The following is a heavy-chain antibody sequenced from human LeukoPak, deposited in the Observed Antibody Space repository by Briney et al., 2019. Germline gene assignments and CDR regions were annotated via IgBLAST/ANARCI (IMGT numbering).Heavy chain of an antibody. D-gene: IGHD7-27*01. CDR1: GYTFTSYA. J-gene: IGHJ6*02. CDR2: INTNTENP. V-gene: IGHV7-4-1*02. CDR3: ARDLGLYYYYYGMDV. Sequence: GASVKVSCKASGYTFTSYAMNWVRQAPGQGLEWMGWINTNTENPTYAQGFTGRFVFSLDTSVSTAYLQISSLKAEDTAVYYCARDLGLYYYYYGMDVWGQGTTVTVSS.